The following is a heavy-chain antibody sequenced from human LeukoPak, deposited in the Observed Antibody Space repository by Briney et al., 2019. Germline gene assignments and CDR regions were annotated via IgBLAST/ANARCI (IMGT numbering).Heavy chain of an antibody. J-gene: IGHJ4*02. CDR2: INPNSGGT. CDR1: GYSFTSYY. Sequence: GASVTVSCNASGYSFTSYYMHWVRQAPGQGLEWMGRINPNSGGTTEAQKFQGRVTMTRDTSISTAYMELSRLRSGDTAVYYCACTGVAVAGTEGRLYAYWGQGTLVTVSS. CDR3: ACTGVAVAGTEGRLYAY. D-gene: IGHD6-19*01. V-gene: IGHV1-2*06.